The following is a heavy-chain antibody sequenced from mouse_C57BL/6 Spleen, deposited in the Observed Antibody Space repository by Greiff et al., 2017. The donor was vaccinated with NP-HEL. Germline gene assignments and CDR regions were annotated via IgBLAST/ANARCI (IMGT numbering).Heavy chain of an antibody. D-gene: IGHD3-2*02. J-gene: IGHJ4*01. CDR3: ARRPSSGAMDY. CDR2: IYPRSGNT. CDR1: GYTFTSYG. V-gene: IGHV1-81*01. Sequence: QVQLQQSGAELARPGASVKLSCKASGYTFTSYGLSWVKQRTGQGLEWIGEIYPRSGNTYYNEKFKGKATLTADKSSSTAYMELRSLTSEDSAVYFCARRPSSGAMDYWGQGTSVTVSS.